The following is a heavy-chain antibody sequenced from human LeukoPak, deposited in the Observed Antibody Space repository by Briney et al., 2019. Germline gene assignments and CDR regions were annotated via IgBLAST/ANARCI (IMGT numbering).Heavy chain of an antibody. V-gene: IGHV4-39*07. Sequence: PSETLSLTCTVSGGSISSSSYYWGWLRQPPGKGLEWIGSIYYSGSTYYNPSLKSRVTISVDASRNQVSLKLSSVTAADTAVYYCARGEGNNVVLIYAPPDSWGQGTLVTVSS. CDR2: IYYSGST. D-gene: IGHD2-15*01. J-gene: IGHJ4*02. CDR1: GGSISSSSYY. CDR3: ARGEGNNVVLIYAPPDS.